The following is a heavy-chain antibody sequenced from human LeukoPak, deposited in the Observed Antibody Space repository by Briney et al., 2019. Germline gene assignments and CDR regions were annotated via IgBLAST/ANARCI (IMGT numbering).Heavy chain of an antibody. Sequence: VGPLRRSCAASVVSFSSYGMHWVRQAPPKVLHWVGVMWYDSSYIYYADSVRRRFPISRDNSKNTMYLQMDSLRAEDTAVYYCAKIVQFTAATGTGLHHWGQGTLVTVSP. CDR3: AKIVQFTAATGTGLHH. D-gene: IGHD6-13*01. J-gene: IGHJ5*02. CDR2: MWYDSSYI. CDR1: VVSFSSYG. V-gene: IGHV3-33*06.